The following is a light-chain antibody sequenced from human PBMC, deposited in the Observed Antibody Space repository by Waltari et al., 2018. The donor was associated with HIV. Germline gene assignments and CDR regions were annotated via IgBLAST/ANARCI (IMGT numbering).Light chain of an antibody. CDR1: SSDVGGYNY. CDR2: DVS. V-gene: IGLV2-14*01. J-gene: IGLJ2*01. CDR3: SSYTSSSSVV. Sequence: QSALTQPASVSGSPGQSITISCTGTSSDVGGYNYVSWYQQHPGKAPKLMIYDVSNRPSGVSNRCSSSKSGNTASLTSSGLQAEDEADYYCSSYTSSSSVVFGGGTKLTVL.